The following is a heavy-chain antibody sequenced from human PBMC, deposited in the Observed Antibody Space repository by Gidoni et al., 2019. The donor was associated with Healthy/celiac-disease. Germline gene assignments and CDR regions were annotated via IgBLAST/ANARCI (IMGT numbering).Heavy chain of an antibody. CDR3: ANGAATYYYYYYGMDV. CDR2: ISGSGGST. D-gene: IGHD2-15*01. Sequence: EVQLLESGGGLVQPGGSLRLSCAASGFTFSSYAMSWVRQAPGKGLEWFSAISGSGGSTYYADSVKGRFTISRDNSKNTLYLQMNSLRAEDTAVYYCANGAATYYYYYYGMDVWGQGTTVTVSS. CDR1: GFTFSSYA. V-gene: IGHV3-23*01. J-gene: IGHJ6*02.